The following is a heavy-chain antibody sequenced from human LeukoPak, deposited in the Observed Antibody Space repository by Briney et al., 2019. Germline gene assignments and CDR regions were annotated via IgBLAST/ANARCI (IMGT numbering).Heavy chain of an antibody. CDR2: IGYDGRDK. CDR3: ARDRATAWSLDY. CDR1: GFTFESYG. Sequence: PGGSLRLSCAASGFTFESYGMHWVRQAPGKGLEWLTFIGYDGRDKYYADSVKGRFTISRDDSKKTMYLQMSSLRPEDTALYYCARDRATAWSLDYWGREPWSPSPQ. D-gene: IGHD2-8*02. V-gene: IGHV3-30*02. J-gene: IGHJ4*02.